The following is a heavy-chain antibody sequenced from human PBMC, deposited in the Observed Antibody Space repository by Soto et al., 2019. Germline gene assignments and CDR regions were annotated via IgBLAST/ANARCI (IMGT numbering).Heavy chain of an antibody. D-gene: IGHD6-13*01. CDR1: GYTFTSYD. CDR3: ARGLWQQLVHEADY. V-gene: IGHV1-8*01. CDR2: MNPNSGNT. J-gene: IGHJ4*02. Sequence: QVQLVQYGAEVKKPGASVKVSCKASGYTFTSYDINWVRQATGQGLEWMGWMNPNSGNTGYAQKFQGRVTMTRNTSISTAYMELSSLRSEDTAVYYCARGLWQQLVHEADYWGQGTLVTVSS.